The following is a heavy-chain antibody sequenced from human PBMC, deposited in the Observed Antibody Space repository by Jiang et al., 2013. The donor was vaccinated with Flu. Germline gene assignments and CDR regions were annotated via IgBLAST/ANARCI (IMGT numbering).Heavy chain of an antibody. J-gene: IGHJ3*02. D-gene: IGHD1-26*01. CDR3: ARGGSFEAFDI. V-gene: IGHV4-38-2*02. CDR2: FYHTGTT. Sequence: WIGTFYHTGTTYHNPSLKSRVAISIDTSKNHFSLTLNSVTAADTAVYYCARGGSFEAFDIWAQGTMVTVSS.